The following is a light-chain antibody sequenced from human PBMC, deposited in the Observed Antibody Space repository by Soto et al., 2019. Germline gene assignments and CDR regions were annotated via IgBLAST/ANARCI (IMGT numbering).Light chain of an antibody. J-gene: IGKJ1*01. CDR1: HDINRY. Sequence: DIRLTQSPTFLSTSVGDRVTITCRASHDINRYLAWYQQKPGKAPKLLIYAASTLHNAVPSRFSGAGSGTEFTLTISSLQPEEFSNYYCQHIHIYPRTFGQGTKVEF. CDR2: AAS. CDR3: QHIHIYPRT. V-gene: IGKV1-9*01.